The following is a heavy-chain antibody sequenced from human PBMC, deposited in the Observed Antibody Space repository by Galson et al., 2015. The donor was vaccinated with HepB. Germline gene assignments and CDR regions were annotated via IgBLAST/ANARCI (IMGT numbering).Heavy chain of an antibody. J-gene: IGHJ4*02. CDR1: GFSLSTSGMR. CDR2: IDWDDDK. V-gene: IGHV2-70*04. CDR3: ARMGSDGSYYFDY. Sequence: PALVKPTPTLTLTCTFSGFSLSTSGMRVSWIRQPPGKALEWLARIDWDDDKFYSTSLKTRLTISKDTSKNQVVLTLTNMAPVDTATYYCARMGSDGSYYFDYCGQGTLVTVST. D-gene: IGHD1-26*01.